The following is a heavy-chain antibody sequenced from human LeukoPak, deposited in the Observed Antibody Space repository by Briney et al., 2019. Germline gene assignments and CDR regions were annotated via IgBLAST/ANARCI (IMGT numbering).Heavy chain of an antibody. CDR2: IYYSGST. V-gene: IGHV4-59*12. Sequence: SETLSLTCTVSGGSISSYYWSWIRQPPGKGLEWIGYIYYSGSTNYNPSLKSRVTISVDTSKNQFSLKLSSVTAADTAVYYCARGAYDYVWGSYRRNFDYWGQGTLVTVSS. D-gene: IGHD3-16*02. CDR1: GGSISSYY. J-gene: IGHJ4*02. CDR3: ARGAYDYVWGSYRRNFDY.